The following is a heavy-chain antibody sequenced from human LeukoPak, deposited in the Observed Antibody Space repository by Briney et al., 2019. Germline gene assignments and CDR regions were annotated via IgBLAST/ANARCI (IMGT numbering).Heavy chain of an antibody. J-gene: IGHJ4*02. Sequence: GGSLRLSCAVSGFTFSSYWMTWVRQAPGKGLERVANIKQDGSEKYYVDSVKGRFTISRDNAKNTLYLQMNSLRVEDTAVYYCARVAVGRYDFDYRGQGTLVTVSS. CDR1: GFTFSSYW. CDR3: ARVAVGRYDFDY. CDR2: IKQDGSEK. D-gene: IGHD1-26*01. V-gene: IGHV3-7*01.